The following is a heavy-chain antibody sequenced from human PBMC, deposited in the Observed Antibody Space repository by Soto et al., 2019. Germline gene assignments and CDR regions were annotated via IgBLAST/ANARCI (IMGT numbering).Heavy chain of an antibody. V-gene: IGHV1-46*01. CDR2: INPSGSNT. CDR1: GYTFSSYH. CDR3: ARDNSVAAAGSSWFDP. J-gene: IGHJ5*02. Sequence: GASVKVSCKSSGYTFSSYHMHWVRRAPGQGREWMGIINPSGSNTICAQKFQGRVTMTRDTSTSTDYMELSSLRSDDTAVYFCARDNSVAAAGSSWFDPWGQGTLVTVSS. D-gene: IGHD6-13*01.